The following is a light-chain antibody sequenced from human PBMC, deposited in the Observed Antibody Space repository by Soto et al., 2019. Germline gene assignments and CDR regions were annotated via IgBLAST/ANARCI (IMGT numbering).Light chain of an antibody. CDR1: TSNIGTNP. CDR3: ASWDDSQSGFGL. V-gene: IGLV1-44*01. CDR2: GTN. J-gene: IGLJ3*02. Sequence: QAVVTQPPSASGTPGQRVVISCSGSTSNIGTNPVNWYQQLPGTAPKLLIYGTNQRPSGVPDRFSGSKSGTSASLAISGLQSADEADYYCASWDDSQSGFGLFGGGTKLT.